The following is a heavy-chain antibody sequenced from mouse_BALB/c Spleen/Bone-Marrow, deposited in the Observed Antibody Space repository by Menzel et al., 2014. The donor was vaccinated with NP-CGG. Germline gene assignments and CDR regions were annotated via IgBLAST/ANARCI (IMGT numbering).Heavy chain of an antibody. CDR3: ARHAYYDQTEVSFVC. Sequence: EVQLVESGGGLVKSGGSLKLSCAASGFSFGNYGMSWLRQTPEKRLEWVATISGDGRXTFYSDSVKGRFTISRDNAKNNLYLQLSGLRSEDTALYYCARHAYYDQTEVSFVCWGQGTLVTVSA. D-gene: IGHD2-4*01. CDR1: GFSFGNYG. J-gene: IGHJ3*01. CDR2: ISGDGRXT. V-gene: IGHV5-9-2*01.